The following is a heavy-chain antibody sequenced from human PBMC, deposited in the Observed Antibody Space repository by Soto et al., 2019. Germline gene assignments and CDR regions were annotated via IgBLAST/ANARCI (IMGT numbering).Heavy chain of an antibody. J-gene: IGHJ6*02. Sequence: GASVKVSCKASGGTFGSYAISWVRQAPGQGLEWMGGIIPIFGTANYAQKFQGRVTITADESTSIAYMELSSLRSEDTAVYYCARVLYRVYYYYGMDVWGQGTTVTVSS. CDR3: ARVLYRVYYYYGMDV. V-gene: IGHV1-69*13. CDR1: GGTFGSYA. CDR2: IIPIFGTA. D-gene: IGHD4-4*01.